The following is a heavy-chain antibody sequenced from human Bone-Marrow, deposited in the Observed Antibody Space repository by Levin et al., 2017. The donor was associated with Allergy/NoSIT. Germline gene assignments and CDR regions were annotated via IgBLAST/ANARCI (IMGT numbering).Heavy chain of an antibody. Sequence: GESLKISCAASGFTFSTYWMHWVRQAPGKGLVWVLRIQSNGKTNYADSVKGRFTISRDNAKNTLYLQMNSLTVEDTAVYYCARDRFYSDSGSNFSWFDPWGQGTLVTVSS. D-gene: IGHD3-10*01. V-gene: IGHV3-74*01. J-gene: IGHJ5*02. CDR3: ARDRFYSDSGSNFSWFDP. CDR1: GFTFSTYW. CDR2: IQSNGKT.